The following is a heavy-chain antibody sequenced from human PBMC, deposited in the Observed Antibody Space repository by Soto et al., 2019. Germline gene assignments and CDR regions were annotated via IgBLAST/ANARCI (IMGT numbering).Heavy chain of an antibody. D-gene: IGHD1-26*01. CDR2: IIPIFGTA. J-gene: IGHJ4*02. CDR3: ARVSGSQNYFDY. CDR1: GGTFSSYA. Sequence: GASVKVSCKASGGTFSSYAISWVRQAPGQGLEWMGGIIPIFGTANYAQKFQGRVTITADESTSTAYMELSSLRSEDTAVYYCARVSGSQNYFDYWGQGTLVTVSS. V-gene: IGHV1-69*13.